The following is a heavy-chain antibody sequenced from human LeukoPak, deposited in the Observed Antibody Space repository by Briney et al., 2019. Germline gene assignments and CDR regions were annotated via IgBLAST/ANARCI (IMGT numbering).Heavy chain of an antibody. Sequence: SETLSLTCTVSGGSISSYYWSWIRQPPGKGLGWIGYIYYSGSTNYNPSLKSRVTISVDTSKNQFSLKLSSVTAADTAVYYCARNRYGSGSYPDPLYYYGMDVWGQGTTVTVSS. D-gene: IGHD3-10*01. CDR3: ARNRYGSGSYPDPLYYYGMDV. J-gene: IGHJ6*02. CDR1: GGSISSYY. CDR2: IYYSGST. V-gene: IGHV4-59*01.